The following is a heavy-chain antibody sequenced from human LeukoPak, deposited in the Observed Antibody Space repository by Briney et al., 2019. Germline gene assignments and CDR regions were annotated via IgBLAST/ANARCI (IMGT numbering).Heavy chain of an antibody. CDR2: IYTSGST. D-gene: IGHD6-19*01. J-gene: IGHJ4*02. CDR1: GGSISSYY. Sequence: SETLSLTCTVSGGSISSYYWSWIRQPAGKGLEWLGHIYTSGSTNYNPSLKSRVTMSVDTSKNQFSLKLSSVTAADTAVYYCARAYAVAAPFDYCGQGTLVTVSS. V-gene: IGHV4-4*07. CDR3: ARAYAVAAPFDY.